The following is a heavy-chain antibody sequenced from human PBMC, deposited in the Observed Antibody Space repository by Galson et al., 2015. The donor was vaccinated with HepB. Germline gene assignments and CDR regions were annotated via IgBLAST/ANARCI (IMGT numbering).Heavy chain of an antibody. J-gene: IGHJ4*02. CDR1: GGTFSSYA. D-gene: IGHD3-10*01. CDR2: IIPILGIA. Sequence: SVKVSCKASGGTFSSYAISWVRQAPGQGLEWMGRIIPILGIANYAQKFQGRVTITADKSTSTAYMELSSLRSEDTAVYYCARVLGGSGGFADYWGQGTLVTVSS. V-gene: IGHV1-69*04. CDR3: ARVLGGSGGFADY.